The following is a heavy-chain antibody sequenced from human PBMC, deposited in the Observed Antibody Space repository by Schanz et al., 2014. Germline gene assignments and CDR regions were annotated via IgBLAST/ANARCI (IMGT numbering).Heavy chain of an antibody. D-gene: IGHD5-18*01. CDR2: ISYSTSYI. Sequence: EVKMVESGGGLVKPGGSLRLSCAASGFNFSSYSLNWVRQAPGKGLEWVSSISYSTSYIYYAESVKGRFTISRDKAKNSLYLQMNGLRAEDTAVYYCARVALPGYSSPRDAFDIWGQGTMVTVSS. J-gene: IGHJ3*02. V-gene: IGHV3-21*01. CDR1: GFNFSSYS. CDR3: ARVALPGYSSPRDAFDI.